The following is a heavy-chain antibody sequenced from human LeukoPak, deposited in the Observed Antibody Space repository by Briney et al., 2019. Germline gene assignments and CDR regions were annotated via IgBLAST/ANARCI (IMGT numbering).Heavy chain of an antibody. J-gene: IGHJ6*03. CDR1: GFTFSSYS. CDR3: AKGPTGTTYSYYYMDV. CDR2: ISSSSSYI. V-gene: IGHV3-21*04. Sequence: AGGSLRLSCAASGFTFSSYSMNWVRQAPGKGLEWVSSISSSSSYIYYADSVKGRFTISRDNAKNSLYLQMNSLRAEDTAVYYCAKGPTGTTYSYYYMDVWGKGTTVTVSS. D-gene: IGHD1-7*01.